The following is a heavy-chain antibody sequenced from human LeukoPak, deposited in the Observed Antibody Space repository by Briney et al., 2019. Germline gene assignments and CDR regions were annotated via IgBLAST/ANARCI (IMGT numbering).Heavy chain of an antibody. V-gene: IGHV4-38-2*01. CDR2: IYGTRST. CDR3: ARYDSRGSASTRFDY. Sequence: SETLSLTCAVSGYPLGKNYYWGWIRQPPGKGLEWIGGIYGTRSTSYNPSLMNRVTMSVDTSRNHFSLQLTSVTAADTAVYYCARYDSRGSASTRFDYWGQGILVTISS. D-gene: IGHD3-16*01. J-gene: IGHJ4*02. CDR1: GYPLGKNYY.